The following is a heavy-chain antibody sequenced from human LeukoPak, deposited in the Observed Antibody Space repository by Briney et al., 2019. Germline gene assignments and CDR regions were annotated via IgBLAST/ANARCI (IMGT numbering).Heavy chain of an antibody. V-gene: IGHV4-30-2*01. D-gene: IGHD2-2*01. Sequence: SQTLSLTCAVSGGSISSGGYSGSWIRQPPGKGLEWIGYIYHSGSTYYNPSLKSRVTISVDRSKNQFSLKLSSVTAADTAVYYCARGPRGCSSTSCTTNWFDPWGQGTLVTVSS. CDR2: IYHSGST. J-gene: IGHJ5*02. CDR1: GGSISSGGYS. CDR3: ARGPRGCSSTSCTTNWFDP.